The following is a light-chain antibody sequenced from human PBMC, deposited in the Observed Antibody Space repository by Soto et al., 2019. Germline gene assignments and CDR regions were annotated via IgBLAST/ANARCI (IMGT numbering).Light chain of an antibody. CDR2: EVN. V-gene: IGLV2-8*01. Sequence: QSVLTQPPSASGSPGQSVTISCTGTSSDVGGYNYVSWYQQYPGKAPKLMTYEVNKRPSGVPDRFSGSKSGNTASLTVSGLQAEDEADYYCSSYAGSNNPWVFGGGTQLTVL. CDR3: SSYAGSNNPWV. J-gene: IGLJ3*02. CDR1: SSDVGGYNY.